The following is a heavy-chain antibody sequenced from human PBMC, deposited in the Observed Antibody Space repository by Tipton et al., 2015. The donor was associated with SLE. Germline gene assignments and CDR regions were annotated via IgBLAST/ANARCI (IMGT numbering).Heavy chain of an antibody. CDR1: GFTFSSHE. CDR3: AKGTTYSANDWLDH. Sequence: SLRLSCVASGFTFSSHEFNWVRQSPGKGLEWVSVFYSGGSTNYADSVKGRFTISRDNSKNTLYLQMNSLRVEDTAVYYCAKGTTYSANDWLDHWGQGTLVTVSS. V-gene: IGHV3-23*03. D-gene: IGHD5-12*01. J-gene: IGHJ4*02. CDR2: FYSGGST.